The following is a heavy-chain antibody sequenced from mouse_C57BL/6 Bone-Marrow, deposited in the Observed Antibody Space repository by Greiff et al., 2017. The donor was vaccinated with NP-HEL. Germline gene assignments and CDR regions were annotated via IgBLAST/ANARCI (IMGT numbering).Heavy chain of an antibody. CDR2: ISSGGDYI. CDR3: TRDRDYGSIFIDY. J-gene: IGHJ2*01. CDR1: GFTFSSYA. Sequence: EVQRVESGEGLVKPGGSLKLSCAASGFTFSSYAMSWVRQTPEKRLEWVAYISSGGDYIYYADTVKGRFTISRDNARNTLYLQMSSLKSEDTAMYYCTRDRDYGSIFIDYWGQGTTLTVAS. D-gene: IGHD1-1*01. V-gene: IGHV5-9-1*02.